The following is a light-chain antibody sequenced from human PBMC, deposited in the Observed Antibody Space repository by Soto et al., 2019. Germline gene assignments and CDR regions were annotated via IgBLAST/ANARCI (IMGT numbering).Light chain of an antibody. Sequence: QSVLTQPPSASGSPGQSVTFSCTGTSSDIGDYNYVSWYQQHPGKAPKLIIYEVTNRPSGVSDRFSGSRSDNTASLTISGLQTEDEADYYCSSYTVSSTWVFGGGTKVTVL. J-gene: IGLJ3*02. CDR3: SSYTVSSTWV. CDR2: EVT. CDR1: SSDIGDYNY. V-gene: IGLV2-14*01.